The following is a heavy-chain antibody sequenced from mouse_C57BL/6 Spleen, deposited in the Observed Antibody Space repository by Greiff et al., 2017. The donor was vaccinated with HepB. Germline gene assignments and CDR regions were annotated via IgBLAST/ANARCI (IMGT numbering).Heavy chain of an antibody. J-gene: IGHJ3*01. CDR1: GYTFTSYW. CDR2: IYPGSGST. D-gene: IGHD1-1*01. V-gene: IGHV1-55*01. CDR3: ARWDYYGSSSFAY. Sequence: QVQLKQPGAELVKPGASVKMSCKASGYTFTSYWITWVKQRPGQGLEWIGDIYPGSGSTNYNEKFKSKATLTVDTSSSTAYMRLSSLTSEDSAVYYCARWDYYGSSSFAYWGQGTLVTVSA.